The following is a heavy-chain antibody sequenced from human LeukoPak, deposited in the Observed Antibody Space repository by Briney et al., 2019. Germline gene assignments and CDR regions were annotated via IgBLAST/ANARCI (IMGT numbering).Heavy chain of an antibody. D-gene: IGHD2-8*01. Sequence: GGSLRLSCAASGFTFSSYWMSWVRQAPGKGLEWVAYIQYDGSNQQYADSVKGRFSISRDSSKNILYLQMNSLRAEDTAVYYCAKDRCSNGVGCYYYYMDVWGKGTTVTISS. CDR1: GFTFSSYW. V-gene: IGHV3-30*02. J-gene: IGHJ6*03. CDR3: AKDRCSNGVGCYYYYMDV. CDR2: IQYDGSNQ.